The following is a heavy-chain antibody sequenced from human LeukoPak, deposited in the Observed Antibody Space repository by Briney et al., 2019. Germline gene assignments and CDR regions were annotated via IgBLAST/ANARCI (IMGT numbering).Heavy chain of an antibody. J-gene: IGHJ4*02. CDR3: VSMITFGGVSY. CDR2: ISAYNGNT. Sequence: ASVKVSCKASGYTFTSYGISWVRQAPGQGLEWMGWISAYNGNTNYAQKLQGRVTMTTDTSTSTAYMELRSLRSDDTVVYYCVSMITFGGVSYWGQGTLVTVSS. V-gene: IGHV1-18*01. CDR1: GYTFTSYG. D-gene: IGHD3-16*01.